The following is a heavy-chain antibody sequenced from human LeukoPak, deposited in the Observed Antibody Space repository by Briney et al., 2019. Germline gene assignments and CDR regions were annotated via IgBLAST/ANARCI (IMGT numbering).Heavy chain of an antibody. CDR2: ISSNGGST. CDR3: ARGDIVVVVAAFFDY. CDR1: GFTFSSYA. V-gene: IGHV3-64*01. D-gene: IGHD2-15*01. Sequence: GGSLRLSCAASGFTFSSYAMHWVRQAPGKGLEYVSAISSNGGSTYYANSVKGRFNISRDNSKNTLYLQMGSLRAEDMAVYYCARGDIVVVVAAFFDYWGQGTLVTVSS. J-gene: IGHJ4*02.